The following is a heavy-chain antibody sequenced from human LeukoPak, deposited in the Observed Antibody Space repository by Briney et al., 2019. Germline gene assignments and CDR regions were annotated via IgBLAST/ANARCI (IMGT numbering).Heavy chain of an antibody. CDR3: ARHAAGIDIFEY. V-gene: IGHV4-59*08. J-gene: IGHJ4*02. CDR1: GGSISNYY. Sequence: SETLSLTCTVSGGSISNYYWSWIRQPPGKGLEWIGYIHNSGRTNYNPSLKSRVTISLDTSKNQFSLKLSSVTAADTAVYYCARHAAGIDIFEYWGQGTLVTVSS. D-gene: IGHD6-19*01. CDR2: IHNSGRT.